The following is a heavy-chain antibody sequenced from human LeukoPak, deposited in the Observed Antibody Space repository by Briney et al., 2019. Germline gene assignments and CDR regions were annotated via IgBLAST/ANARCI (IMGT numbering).Heavy chain of an antibody. CDR2: IKQDGSEQ. J-gene: IGHJ6*03. Sequence: GGSLRLSCAASGFTFSSYWVSWVRQAPGKGLEWVANIKQDGSEQNYVDSVKGRFTSSRDNAKNSLYLQMNSLSAEDTAVYYCARRQQDRAGYSSSWYYYYYYYMDVWGKGTTVTVSS. CDR1: GFTFSSYW. V-gene: IGHV3-7*01. CDR3: ARRQQDRAGYSSSWYYYYYYYMDV. D-gene: IGHD6-13*01.